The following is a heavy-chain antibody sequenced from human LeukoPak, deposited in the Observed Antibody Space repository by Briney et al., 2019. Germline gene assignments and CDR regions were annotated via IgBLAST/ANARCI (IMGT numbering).Heavy chain of an antibody. CDR3: ASTQRGDYFDY. CDR2: IYSGGST. D-gene: IGHD2-15*01. Sequence: GGSLRLSCAASGFAASSNYMSWVRQAPGKGLEWVSVIYSGGSTYYADSVKGRFTISRDNSKNTLYLQMNSLRAEDTAVYYCASTQRGDYFDYWGQGTLVTVSS. V-gene: IGHV3-66*01. J-gene: IGHJ4*02. CDR1: GFAASSNY.